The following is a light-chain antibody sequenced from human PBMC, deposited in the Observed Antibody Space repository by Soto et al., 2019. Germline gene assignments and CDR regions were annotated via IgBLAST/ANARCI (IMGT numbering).Light chain of an antibody. CDR3: QKYNSAPRT. J-gene: IGKJ1*01. Sequence: DIQMTQSPSSLSASVGDRVTITCRASQGISNYLAWYQQKPGRVPQLLIYAASTLQSEVPSRFSGSGSGTDFTLTISILQPEDVATYYCQKYNSAPRTFGQGTNVEIK. V-gene: IGKV1-27*01. CDR2: AAS. CDR1: QGISNY.